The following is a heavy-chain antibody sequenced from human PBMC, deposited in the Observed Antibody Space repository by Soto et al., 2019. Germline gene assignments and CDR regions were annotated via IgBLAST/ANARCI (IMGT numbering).Heavy chain of an antibody. CDR2: ISGSGGST. Sequence: GGSLRLSCAASGFTFSSYAMSWVRQAPGKGLEWVSAISGSGGSTYYADSVKGRFTISRDNSKNTLYLQMNSLRAEDTAVYYCAKDFGLYYYDSSGYYYPSAPFDYWGQGTLVTVSS. J-gene: IGHJ4*02. D-gene: IGHD3-22*01. V-gene: IGHV3-23*01. CDR1: GFTFSSYA. CDR3: AKDFGLYYYDSSGYYYPSAPFDY.